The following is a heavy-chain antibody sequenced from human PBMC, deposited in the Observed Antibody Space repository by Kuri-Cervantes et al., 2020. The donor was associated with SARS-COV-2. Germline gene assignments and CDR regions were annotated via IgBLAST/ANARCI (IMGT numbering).Heavy chain of an antibody. CDR3: ARGVIAAAGIGPVDD. V-gene: IGHV4-34*01. D-gene: IGHD6-13*01. J-gene: IGHJ4*02. CDR2: INHSGST. CDR1: GGSFSGYY. Sequence: SETLSLTCAVYGGSFSGYYWSWIRQPPGKGLEWIGEINHSGSTNYNTSLKSRITISLDTSKNQFSLRLRSVTAADTAVYYCARGVIAAAGIGPVDDWGQGTLVTVSS.